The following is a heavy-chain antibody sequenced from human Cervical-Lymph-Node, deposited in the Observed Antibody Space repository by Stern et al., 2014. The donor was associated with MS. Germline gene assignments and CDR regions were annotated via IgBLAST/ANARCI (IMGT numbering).Heavy chain of an antibody. J-gene: IGHJ4*02. CDR3: ARGGGYSYSTLDY. V-gene: IGHV1-2*02. CDR1: AYTITDYY. D-gene: IGHD3-10*01. CDR2: INPSSGDT. Sequence: QVQLGQSGAEVKKPGASVKVSCKASAYTITDYYTHWVRQAPGHGLEWMGWINPSSGDTYYAQKFQGRLTMTRDTSISTAYMELSSLRSDDTAVYYCARGGGYSYSTLDYWGQGTQVTVSS.